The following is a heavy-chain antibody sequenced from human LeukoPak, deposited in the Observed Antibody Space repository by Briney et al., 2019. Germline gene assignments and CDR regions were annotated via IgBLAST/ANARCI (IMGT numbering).Heavy chain of an antibody. CDR1: GYSFTSYW. V-gene: IGHV5-51*01. D-gene: IGHD3-9*01. Sequence: GESLKISCKGSGYSFTSYWIGWVLQMPGKGLEWMGIIYPGDSDTRYSPSFQGQVTISADKSISTAYLQWSSLKASDTAMYYCARAHTDYDILTGYYEFDYWGQGTLVTVSS. CDR3: ARAHTDYDILTGYYEFDY. CDR2: IYPGDSDT. J-gene: IGHJ4*02.